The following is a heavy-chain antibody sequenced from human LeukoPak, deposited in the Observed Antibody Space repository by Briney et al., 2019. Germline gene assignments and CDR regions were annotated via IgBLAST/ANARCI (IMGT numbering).Heavy chain of an antibody. V-gene: IGHV1-18*01. J-gene: IGHJ6*02. CDR3: ARDRLLLRFGELLLGVGEYYGMDV. CDR2: ISAYNGNT. Sequence: ASVKVSCKASGYTFTSYGISWVRQAPGQGLEWMGWISAYNGNTNYAQKLQGRVTMTTDTSTSTAYMELRSLRSDDTAVYYCARDRLLLRFGELLLGVGEYYGMDVWGQGTTVTVSS. D-gene: IGHD3-10*01. CDR1: GYTFTSYG.